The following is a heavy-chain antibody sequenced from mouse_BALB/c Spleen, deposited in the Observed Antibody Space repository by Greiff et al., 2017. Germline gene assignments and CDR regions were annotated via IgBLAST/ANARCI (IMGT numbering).Heavy chain of an antibody. Sequence: DVQLQESGPGLVKPSQSLSLTCTVTGYSITSYYAWNWIRQFPGNKLEWMGYISYSGSTSYNPSLKSRISITRDTSKNQFFLQLNSVTTEDTATYYCARSTARATAWFAYWGQGTLVTVSA. V-gene: IGHV3-2*02. CDR1: GYSITSYYA. D-gene: IGHD3-2*01. CDR3: ARSTARATAWFAY. J-gene: IGHJ3*01. CDR2: ISYSGST.